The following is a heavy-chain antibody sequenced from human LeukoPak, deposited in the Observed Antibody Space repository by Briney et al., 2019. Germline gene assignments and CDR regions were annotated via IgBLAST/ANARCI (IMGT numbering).Heavy chain of an antibody. CDR2: INHSGST. Sequence: SETLSLTCTVSGGSISSYYWSWIRQPPGKGLEWIGEINHSGSTNYNLSLKSRVTISVDTSKNQFSLKLSSVTAADTAVYYCARDRYRVLDVWGQGTTVTVYS. CDR3: ARDRYRVLDV. D-gene: IGHD1-14*01. J-gene: IGHJ6*02. V-gene: IGHV4-34*01. CDR1: GGSISSYY.